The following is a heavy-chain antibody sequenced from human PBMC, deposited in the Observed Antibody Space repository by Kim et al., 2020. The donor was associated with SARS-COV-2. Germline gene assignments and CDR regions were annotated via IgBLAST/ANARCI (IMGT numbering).Heavy chain of an antibody. J-gene: IGHJ4*02. V-gene: IGHV3-21*01. D-gene: IGHD1-26*01. CDR3: AGGREI. Sequence: GGSLRLSCAASGFTFSSYSMNWVRQAPGKGLEWVSSISSSSSYIYYAHSVKGRFTISRDNAKNSRYLQMNSLRAEDTAVYYCAGGREIWVQGTLVTVSS. CDR2: ISSSSSYI. CDR1: GFTFSSYS.